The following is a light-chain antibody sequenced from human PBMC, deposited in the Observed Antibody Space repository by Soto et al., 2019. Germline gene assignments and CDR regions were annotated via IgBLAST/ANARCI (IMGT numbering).Light chain of an antibody. V-gene: IGKV3D-20*02. CDR2: GAS. J-gene: IGKJ5*01. CDR1: ESISRDY. Sequence: EILLTQSPGTLSLSPGQSTTLSCRASESISRDYLAWYQQRLGQAPRLLIYGASSGATGIPDRFSGSGSGTDFTLTISSLEPEDFAVYYCQQRTDWRYTFGQGTRLEIK. CDR3: QQRTDWRYT.